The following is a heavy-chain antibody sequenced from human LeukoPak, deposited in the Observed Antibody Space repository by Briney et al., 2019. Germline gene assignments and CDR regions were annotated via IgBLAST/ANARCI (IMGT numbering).Heavy chain of an antibody. V-gene: IGHV3-11*04. CDR2: ISSSGSTI. J-gene: IGHJ6*03. Sequence: PGGSLRLSCAASGFTFSDYYMSWIRQAPGKGLEWVSYISSSGSTIYYADSVKGRFTISRDNAKNSLYLQMNSLRAEDTAVYYCARRFEYSSSFYPYYYYYMDVWGKGTTVTISS. CDR1: GFTFSDYY. CDR3: ARRFEYSSSFYPYYYYYMDV. D-gene: IGHD6-6*01.